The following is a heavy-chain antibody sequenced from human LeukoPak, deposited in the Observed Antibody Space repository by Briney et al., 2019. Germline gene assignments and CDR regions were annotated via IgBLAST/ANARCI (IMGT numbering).Heavy chain of an antibody. CDR1: GGNFSSYA. D-gene: IGHD4-23*01. V-gene: IGHV1-69*05. CDR2: IIPIFGTA. CDR3: ATSVGDYYYYYMDV. Sequence: SVKVSCKASGGNFSSYAISWVRQAPGQGLEWMGGIIPIFGTANYAQKFQGRVTITTDESTSTAYMELSSLRSEDTAVYYCATSVGDYYYYYMDVWGKGTTVTVSS. J-gene: IGHJ6*03.